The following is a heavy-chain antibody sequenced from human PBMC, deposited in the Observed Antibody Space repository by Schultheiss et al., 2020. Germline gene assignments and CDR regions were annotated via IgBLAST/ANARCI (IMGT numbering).Heavy chain of an antibody. J-gene: IGHJ6*04. CDR1: GFTFSSYD. Sequence: GGSLRLSCAASGFTFSSYDMHWVRQATGKGLEWVGRIKSKTDGGTTDYAAPVKGRFTISRDDSKSIAYLQMNSLKTEDTAVYYCTRRGSYGMDVWGKGTTVTVSS. D-gene: IGHD3-10*01. V-gene: IGHV3-15*01. CDR2: IKSKTDGGTT. CDR3: TRRGSYGMDV.